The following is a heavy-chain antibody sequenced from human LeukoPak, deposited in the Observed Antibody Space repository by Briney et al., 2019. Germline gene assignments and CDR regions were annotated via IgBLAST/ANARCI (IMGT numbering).Heavy chain of an antibody. V-gene: IGHV3-53*01. CDR3: ARLPTLWNFDY. J-gene: IGHJ4*02. CDR2: IYSGGST. CDR1: GFTVSSNY. Sequence: PGGSLRLSCAASGFTVSSNYMSWVRQAPGKGLEWVSVIYSGGSTYYADSVKGRFTISRDNSKNTLYLQMNSLRAEDTAVYYRARLPTLWNFDYWGQGTLVTVSS. D-gene: IGHD3-10*01.